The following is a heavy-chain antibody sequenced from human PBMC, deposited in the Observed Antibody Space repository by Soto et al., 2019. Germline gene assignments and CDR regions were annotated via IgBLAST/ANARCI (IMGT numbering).Heavy chain of an antibody. CDR2: IGPESGAT. CDR1: GYTFTGHY. CDR3: GRGRSGQIVVFY. Sequence: LVKVSCKTSGYTFTGHYIHWVRQAPQQGPEWMGEIGPESGATRYAQKFRGRVTMTMDTSITTVYMELKNLSPDDTAVYYCGRGRSGQIVVFYWGQGTPVTVSS. D-gene: IGHD1-26*01. V-gene: IGHV1-2*02. J-gene: IGHJ4*02.